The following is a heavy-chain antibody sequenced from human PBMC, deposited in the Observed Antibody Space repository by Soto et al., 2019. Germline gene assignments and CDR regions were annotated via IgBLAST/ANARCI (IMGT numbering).Heavy chain of an antibody. CDR2: ISSGGNTM. D-gene: IGHD5-18*01. J-gene: IGHJ4*02. CDR3: ARAFVGYSYGPFDY. Sequence: LRLSCTASGFTFSDYYMNWIRQAPGKGLEWVSDISSGGNTMYYADSVKGRFTISRDNSKNTLYLQMNSLRAEDTAVYYCARAFVGYSYGPFDYWGQGTLVTSPQ. CDR1: GFTFSDYY. V-gene: IGHV3-11*04.